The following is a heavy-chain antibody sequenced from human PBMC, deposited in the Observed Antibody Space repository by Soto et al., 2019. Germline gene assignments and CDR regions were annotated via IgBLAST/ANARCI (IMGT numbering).Heavy chain of an antibody. V-gene: IGHV1-2*04. Sequence: ASVKVSCKASGGTFSSYAISWVRQAPGQGLEWMGWINPNSGGTNYAQKFQGWVTMTRDTSISTAYMELSRLRSDDTAVYYCAREAIVPWDYYYYYGMDVWGQGTTVTVSS. D-gene: IGHD3-22*01. CDR3: AREAIVPWDYYYYYGMDV. CDR1: GGTFSSYA. J-gene: IGHJ6*02. CDR2: INPNSGGT.